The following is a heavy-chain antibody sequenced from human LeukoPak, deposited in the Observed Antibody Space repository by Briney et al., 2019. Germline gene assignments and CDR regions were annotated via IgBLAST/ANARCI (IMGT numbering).Heavy chain of an antibody. CDR2: IYYSGST. V-gene: IGHV4-61*10. CDR1: GGSISSGSYY. Sequence: SETLSLTCTVSGGSISSGSYYWSWIRQPAGKGLEWIGYIYYSGSTNYNPSLKSRVTISVDTSKNQFSLKLSSVTAADTAVYYCARRSSRSAFYFDYWGQGTLVTVSS. J-gene: IGHJ4*02. D-gene: IGHD6-13*01. CDR3: ARRSSRSAFYFDY.